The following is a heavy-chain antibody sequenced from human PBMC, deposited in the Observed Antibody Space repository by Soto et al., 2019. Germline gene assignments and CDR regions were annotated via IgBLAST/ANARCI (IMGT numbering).Heavy chain of an antibody. CDR1: GGSIDSYY. D-gene: IGHD2-2*03. CDR2: ISDSGTT. CDR3: ARDRWMSRANWFDP. Sequence: SETLSLTCTVFGGSIDSYYWSWIRQAPGKGLEWIGHISDSGTTNYNPSLGSRVTISVDTSRKSFSLKLSSVTAADTAVYFCARDRWMSRANWFDPRGPGTLVTVS. J-gene: IGHJ5*02. V-gene: IGHV4-59*12.